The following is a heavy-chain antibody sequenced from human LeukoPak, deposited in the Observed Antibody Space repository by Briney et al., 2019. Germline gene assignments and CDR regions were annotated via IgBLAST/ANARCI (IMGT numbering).Heavy chain of an antibody. CDR3: ARDPSNSSGRRPYFDY. J-gene: IGHJ4*02. CDR1: GYIFPRYA. Sequence: GASVKVSCKASGYIFPRYAISWVRQAPGQGLEWLGWISTYNGDTNYAQKFQGRVTPTTDTSSTTAYMELRSLRSDDTAVYYCARDPSNSSGRRPYFDYWGQGTLVTVSS. V-gene: IGHV1-18*04. CDR2: ISTYNGDT. D-gene: IGHD6-19*01.